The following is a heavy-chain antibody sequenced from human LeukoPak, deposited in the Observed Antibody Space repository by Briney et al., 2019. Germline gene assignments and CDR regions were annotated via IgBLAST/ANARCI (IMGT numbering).Heavy chain of an antibody. J-gene: IGHJ6*02. D-gene: IGHD5-18*01. Sequence: PGGSLRLSCAASGFTFSDYYMSWIRQAPGKGLEWVSYISSSGSTIYYADSVKGRFTISRDNAKNSLYLQMNSLRAEDTAVYYCARDSRDGYSYGYPSYGMDVWGQGTTVTVSS. CDR3: ARDSRDGYSYGYPSYGMDV. V-gene: IGHV3-11*01. CDR2: ISSSGSTI. CDR1: GFTFSDYY.